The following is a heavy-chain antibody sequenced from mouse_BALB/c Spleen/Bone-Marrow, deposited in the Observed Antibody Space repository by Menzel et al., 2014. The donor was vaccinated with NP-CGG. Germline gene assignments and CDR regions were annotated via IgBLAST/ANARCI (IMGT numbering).Heavy chain of an antibody. J-gene: IGHJ4*01. CDR3: ARETGPRAMDY. Sequence: EVMLVVSGGGLVKPGGSLKLSCAASGFTFSDYYMFWVRQTPEKRLEWVATISDDGGNTYYRDSVKGRFTISRDNAKNKLNLQMSSLKSEDTATYHCARETGPRAMDYWGQGTSGTGSS. V-gene: IGHV5-4*02. D-gene: IGHD4-1*01. CDR2: ISDDGGNT. CDR1: GFTFSDYY.